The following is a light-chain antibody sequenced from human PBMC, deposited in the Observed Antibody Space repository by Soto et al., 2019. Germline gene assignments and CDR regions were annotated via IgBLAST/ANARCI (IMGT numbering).Light chain of an antibody. V-gene: IGKV1-5*03. CDR3: QQHSNF. J-gene: IGKJ3*01. Sequence: DIQMTQSPTTLSASLGDRVTITCRASHSLIKWLAWYQQKPGKAPKLLIYEASTLQSGVPSRFSGSGFGTEFTLTISSLEPEDFAIYYCQQHSNFFGHGTKVDIX. CDR2: EAS. CDR1: HSLIKW.